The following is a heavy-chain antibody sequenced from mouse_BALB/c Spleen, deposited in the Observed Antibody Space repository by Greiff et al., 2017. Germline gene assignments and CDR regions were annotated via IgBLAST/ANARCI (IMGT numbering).Heavy chain of an antibody. D-gene: IGHD2-14*01. J-gene: IGHJ4*01. Sequence: VQLQQSGAELVRPGVSVKISCKGSGYTFTDYAMHWVKQSHAKSLEWIGVISTYYGDASYNQKFKGKAIMTVDKSSSTAYMELARLTSEDSAIYYCGRDCRYDEYAMDYWGQGTSVTVSS. CDR1: GYTFTDYA. CDR2: ISTYYGDA. V-gene: IGHV1S137*01. CDR3: GRDCRYDEYAMDY.